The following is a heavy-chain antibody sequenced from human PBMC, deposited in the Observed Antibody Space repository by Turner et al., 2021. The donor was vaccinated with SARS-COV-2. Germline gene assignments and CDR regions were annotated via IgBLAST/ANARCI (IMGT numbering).Heavy chain of an antibody. CDR3: AKDALPAAGKLNSYFDY. CDR2: ISYDGSEK. CDR1: GFTFSSYG. D-gene: IGHD6-13*01. V-gene: IGHV3-30*18. Sequence: QVQLVQSGGGVVQPGRSLRLSCAVSGFTFSSYGIHWVRQAPGKGLEWAAVISYDGSEKYYADSVKGRFTISRDKSKNTLYLQMSSLRPDDTAVYYCAKDALPAAGKLNSYFDYWGQGTLVTVSS. J-gene: IGHJ4*02.